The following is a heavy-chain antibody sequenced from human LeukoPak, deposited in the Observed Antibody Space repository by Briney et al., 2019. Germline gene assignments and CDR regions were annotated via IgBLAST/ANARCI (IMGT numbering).Heavy chain of an antibody. D-gene: IGHD6-13*01. V-gene: IGHV3-53*01. CDR1: GLTVCSNY. CDR3: ARSRSSSWYYFDY. Sequence: PGGSLRLSCAASGLTVCSNYMSWVRQAPGKGLEWVSVIYSGGSTYYADSVKGRFTITRDNSKNTLYLQMNSLRAEDTAVYYCARSRSSSWYYFDYWGQGTLVTVSS. J-gene: IGHJ4*02. CDR2: IYSGGST.